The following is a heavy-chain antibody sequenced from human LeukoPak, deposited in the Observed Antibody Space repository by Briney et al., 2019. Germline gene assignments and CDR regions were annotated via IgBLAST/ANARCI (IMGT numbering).Heavy chain of an antibody. CDR3: ARDGSGWSRGRSCFY. CDR1: GFRFNTYW. D-gene: IGHD6-19*01. Sequence: GGSLRLSCAASGFRFNTYWMSWVRQAPGKGLEWVANIKQDGNEKYYADSVKGRFTISRDNGKNSLDLQMNSLRVEDTALYYCARDGSGWSRGRSCFYWGQGTLVTVSS. V-gene: IGHV3-7*03. J-gene: IGHJ4*02. CDR2: IKQDGNEK.